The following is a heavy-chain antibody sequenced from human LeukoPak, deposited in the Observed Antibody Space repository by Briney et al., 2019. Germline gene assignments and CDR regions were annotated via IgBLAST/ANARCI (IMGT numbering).Heavy chain of an antibody. J-gene: IGHJ4*02. Sequence: ASVKVSCKASGYTFTSCFIHWVRQAPGQGLEWMGVINPSGGSTSYAQKFRGRVTMTRDTSTSTVSMELSSLRFEDTAVYYCARGPYSGDWHFDFWGQGTLVTVSS. CDR1: GYTFTSCF. D-gene: IGHD6-19*01. CDR3: ARGPYSGDWHFDF. CDR2: INPSGGST. V-gene: IGHV1-46*01.